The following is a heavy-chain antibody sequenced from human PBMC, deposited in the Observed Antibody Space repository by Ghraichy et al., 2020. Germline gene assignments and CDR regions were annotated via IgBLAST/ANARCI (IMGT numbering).Heavy chain of an antibody. J-gene: IGHJ4*02. CDR3: ARRNDYGIRY. V-gene: IGHV4-39*01. CDR1: GDSITRITYY. Sequence: SQTLSLTCTVSGDSITRITYYWGWIRQPPGKGLEWIGSIDYSGKTHYNPSLKSRVTISADTSKNQFSLKLSSVTAADTAVYYCARRNDYGIRYWGQGTLVPVSS. CDR2: IDYSGKT. D-gene: IGHD4-17*01.